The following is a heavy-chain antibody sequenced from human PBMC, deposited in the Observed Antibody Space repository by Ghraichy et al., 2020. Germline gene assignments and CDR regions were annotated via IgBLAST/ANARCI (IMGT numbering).Heavy chain of an antibody. Sequence: LSLTCAASAFTFSSYEMSWVRQAPGKGLEWVSYISSSGTTIYYAESVKGRFTISRDNAKNSVYLHMNNLRAEDTALYYCAGNLGYCSGGSCSLDPWGQGTLVTVSS. CDR2: ISSSGTTI. D-gene: IGHD2-15*01. V-gene: IGHV3-48*03. CDR3: AGNLGYCSGGSCSLDP. CDR1: AFTFSSYE. J-gene: IGHJ5*02.